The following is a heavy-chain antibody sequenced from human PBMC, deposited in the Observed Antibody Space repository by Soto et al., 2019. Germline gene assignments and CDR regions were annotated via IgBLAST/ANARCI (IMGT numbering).Heavy chain of an antibody. J-gene: IGHJ4*02. V-gene: IGHV6-1*01. CDR1: VDSVSSKSAA. Sequence: SQTLSLTCAISVDSVSSKSAAWNLIRQSPSRGLEWLGRTYYRSRWYNEYAVSVKSRITINPDTSKNQFSLQLNSVTHEDTAVYYCARTQSVFDYWGQGTQFTVSS. CDR3: ARTQSVFDY. CDR2: TYYRSRWYN.